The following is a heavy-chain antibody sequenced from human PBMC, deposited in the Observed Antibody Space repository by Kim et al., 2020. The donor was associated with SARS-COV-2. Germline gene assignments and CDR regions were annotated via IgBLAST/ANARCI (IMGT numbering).Heavy chain of an antibody. CDR2: ISAYNGNT. CDR1: GYTFTSYG. Sequence: ASVKVSCKASGYTFTSYGISWVRQAPGQGLERMGWISAYNGNTNYAQKLQGRVTMTTDTSTSTAYMELRSLRSDDTAVYYCARDWADAAGRRMGMDVWGQGTTVTVSS. J-gene: IGHJ6*02. CDR3: ARDWADAAGRRMGMDV. D-gene: IGHD6-13*01. V-gene: IGHV1-18*01.